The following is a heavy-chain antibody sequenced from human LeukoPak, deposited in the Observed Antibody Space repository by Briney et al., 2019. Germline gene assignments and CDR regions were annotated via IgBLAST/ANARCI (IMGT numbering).Heavy chain of an antibody. CDR1: GFTFSSYE. J-gene: IGHJ6*04. D-gene: IGHD1-1*01. Sequence: GGSLRLSCAASGFTFSSYEMNWVRQAPGKGLEWVSYIGSSGSTIYYADSVKGRFTISRDNAKNSLYLQMNSLRAEDTAVYYCARDSRDENGEYYYGMDVWGKGTTVAVSS. V-gene: IGHV3-48*03. CDR2: IGSSGSTI. CDR3: ARDSRDENGEYYYGMDV.